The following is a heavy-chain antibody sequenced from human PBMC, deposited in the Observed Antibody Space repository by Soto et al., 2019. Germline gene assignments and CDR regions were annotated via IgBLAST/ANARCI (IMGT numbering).Heavy chain of an antibody. Sequence: QVQLQESGPGLVKPSQTLSLTCTVSGGSISSGDYYWSWIRQPPGKGLEWIGYIYYSGSTYYNPSLKSRVTISVDTSKNQFSLRLSSVTAADTAVYYCARVSRSVVTTLWYFDYWGQGTLVTVSS. V-gene: IGHV4-30-4*01. D-gene: IGHD4-4*01. CDR2: IYYSGST. CDR1: GGSISSGDYY. CDR3: ARVSRSVVTTLWYFDY. J-gene: IGHJ4*02.